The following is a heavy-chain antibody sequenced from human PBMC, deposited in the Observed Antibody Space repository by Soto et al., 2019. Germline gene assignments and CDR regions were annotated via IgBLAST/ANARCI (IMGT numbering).Heavy chain of an antibody. CDR3: ARGLTNLNWFDP. J-gene: IGHJ5*02. D-gene: IGHD3-9*01. V-gene: IGHV4-30-4*01. Sequence: SLTCTVSGGSISSGDYYWSWIRQPPGEGLEWIGYIYYSGSTYYNPSLKSRVTISVDTSKNQFSLKLSSVTAADTAVYYCARGLTNLNWFDPWGQGTLVTVSS. CDR2: IYYSGST. CDR1: GGSISSGDYY.